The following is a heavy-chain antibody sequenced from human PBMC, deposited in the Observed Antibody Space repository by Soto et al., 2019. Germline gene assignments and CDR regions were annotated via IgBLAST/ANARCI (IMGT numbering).Heavy chain of an antibody. CDR3: GSVGYCSSTNCLFYYYHYGMDV. Sequence: SVKVSCKASGGTFSSHAISWVRQAPGRGLEWMGGSIPIFGTTNYAQNFRARVTITADESTSTAYMELSSLTSEDTAVYYCGSVGYCSSTNCLFYYYHYGMDVWGQGTTVTVSS. CDR1: GGTFSSHA. D-gene: IGHD2-2*03. V-gene: IGHV1-69*13. J-gene: IGHJ6*02. CDR2: SIPIFGTT.